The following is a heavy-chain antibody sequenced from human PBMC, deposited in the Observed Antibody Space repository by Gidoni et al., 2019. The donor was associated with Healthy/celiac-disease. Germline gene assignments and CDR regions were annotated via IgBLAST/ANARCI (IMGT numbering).Heavy chain of an antibody. CDR2: IYTSGST. Sequence: QVQLQESGPGLVKPSQTLSLTCTVPGGSISSGSYYWSWIRQPAGKGLEWIGRIYTSGSTNYNPSLKSRVTISVDTSKNQFSLKLSSVTAADTAVYYCAREEYSSFSTTSFDYWGQGTLVTVSS. J-gene: IGHJ4*02. V-gene: IGHV4-61*02. CDR1: GGSISSGSYY. D-gene: IGHD6-6*01. CDR3: AREEYSSFSTTSFDY.